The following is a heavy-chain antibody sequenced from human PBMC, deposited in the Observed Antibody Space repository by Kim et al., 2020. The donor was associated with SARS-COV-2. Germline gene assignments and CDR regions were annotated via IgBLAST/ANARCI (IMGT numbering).Heavy chain of an antibody. V-gene: IGHV3-23*01. CDR3: AKLPPTGVVVVILSPDY. CDR1: GFTFSSYA. D-gene: IGHD3-22*01. Sequence: GGSLRLSCAASGFTFSSYAMSWVRQAPGKGLEWVSAISGSGGSTYYADSVKGRFTISRDNSKNTLYLQMNSLRAEDTAVYYCAKLPPTGVVVVILSPDYWGQGTLVTVSS. CDR2: ISGSGGST. J-gene: IGHJ4*02.